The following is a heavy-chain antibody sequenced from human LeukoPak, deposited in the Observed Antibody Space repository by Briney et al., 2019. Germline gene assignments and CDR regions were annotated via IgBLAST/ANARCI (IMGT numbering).Heavy chain of an antibody. CDR1: GFTFSTYW. D-gene: IGHD5-12*01. CDR2: INSDGSIA. Sequence: PGGSLRLSCAASGFTFSTYWMHWVRQDPRKGLVWVSRINSDGSIATYADSVKGRFTISRDNAKNTLYLQMNSLRAEDTAVYYCARDRGYSGYDHWSQGTLVTVSS. CDR3: ARDRGYSGYDH. V-gene: IGHV3-74*01. J-gene: IGHJ5*02.